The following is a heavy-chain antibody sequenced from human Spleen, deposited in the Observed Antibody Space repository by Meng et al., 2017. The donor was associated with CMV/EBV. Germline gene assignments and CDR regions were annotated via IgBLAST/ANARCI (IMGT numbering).Heavy chain of an antibody. CDR2: ISAYNGNT. J-gene: IGHJ6*02. V-gene: IGHV1-18*01. D-gene: IGHD2-2*01. CDR1: GYTFTSYG. Sequence: ASVKVSCKASGYTFTSYGISWVRQAPGQGLEWMGWISAYNGNTNYAQKLQGRVTMTTDTSTSTAYMELRSLRSDDTAVYYCATTPIRGPVVPAAILKRDYYYDMDVWGQGTTVTVSS. CDR3: ATTPIRGPVVPAAILKRDYYYDMDV.